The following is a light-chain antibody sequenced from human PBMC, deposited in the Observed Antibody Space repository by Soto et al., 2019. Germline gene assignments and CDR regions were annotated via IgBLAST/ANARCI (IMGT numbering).Light chain of an antibody. CDR3: NSRGGSRPYYV. V-gene: IGLV2-14*01. CDR2: EVS. Sequence: QSALSQPASVSGSPGQSITISCTGTSSDIGAYNSVSWYQQYPGRAPKLMIYEVSNRPSGVSARFSASKSGNTASLTISGLQAEDEADYYCNSRGGSRPYYVFGTGIKVTVL. CDR1: SSDIGAYNS. J-gene: IGLJ1*01.